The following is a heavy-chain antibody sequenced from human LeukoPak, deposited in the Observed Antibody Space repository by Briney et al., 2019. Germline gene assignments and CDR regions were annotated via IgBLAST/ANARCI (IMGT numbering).Heavy chain of an antibody. CDR3: TTDYGSGSYPYYYYGMDV. Sequence: PGGSLRLSCAASGFTFSSYEMNWVRQAPGKGLEWVGRIKSKTDGGTTDYAAPVKGRFTISRDDSKNTLYLQMNSLKTEDTAVYYCTTDYGSGSYPYYYYGMDVWGQGTTVTVSS. J-gene: IGHJ6*02. D-gene: IGHD3-10*01. CDR2: IKSKTDGGTT. CDR1: GFTFSSYE. V-gene: IGHV3-15*01.